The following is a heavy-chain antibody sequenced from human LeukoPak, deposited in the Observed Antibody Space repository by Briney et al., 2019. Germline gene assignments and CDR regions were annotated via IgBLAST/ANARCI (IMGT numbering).Heavy chain of an antibody. J-gene: IGHJ3*02. Sequence: GSLRLSCAASGFTFSDYYMNWVRQAPGKGLEWVSSISSSSSYIYYADSVKGRFTISRDNAKNSLYLQMNSLRAEDTAVYYCARGKKGYSSGWYHDAFDIWGQGTMVTVSS. V-gene: IGHV3-21*01. CDR1: GFTFSDYY. CDR2: ISSSSSYI. D-gene: IGHD6-19*01. CDR3: ARGKKGYSSGWYHDAFDI.